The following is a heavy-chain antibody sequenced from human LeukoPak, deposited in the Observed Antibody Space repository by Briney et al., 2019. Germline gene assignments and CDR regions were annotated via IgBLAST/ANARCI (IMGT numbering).Heavy chain of an antibody. Sequence: HPGGSLRLSCAASGFTFSSYWMSWVRQAPGKGLEWVANIKQDGSEKYYVDSVKGRFTISRDNAKNSLYLQMNSLRAEDTAVYYCAKEGGSYSGPYYYYYMDVWGKGTTVTVSS. CDR3: AKEGGSYSGPYYYYYMDV. J-gene: IGHJ6*03. V-gene: IGHV3-7*01. CDR1: GFTFSSYW. D-gene: IGHD1-26*01. CDR2: IKQDGSEK.